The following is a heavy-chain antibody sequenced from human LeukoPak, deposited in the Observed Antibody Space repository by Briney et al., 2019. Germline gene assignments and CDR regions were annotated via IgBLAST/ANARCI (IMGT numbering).Heavy chain of an antibody. Sequence: SETLSLTCTVSGGSISSYYWSWIRQPAGKGLEWIGRIYTSGSTNYNPSLKSRVTISVDTSKNQFSLKLSSVTAADTAVYYCARGISPNADSYYFDYWGQGTLVTVSS. CDR3: ARGISPNADSYYFDY. J-gene: IGHJ4*02. V-gene: IGHV4-4*07. CDR2: IYTSGST. CDR1: GGSISSYY.